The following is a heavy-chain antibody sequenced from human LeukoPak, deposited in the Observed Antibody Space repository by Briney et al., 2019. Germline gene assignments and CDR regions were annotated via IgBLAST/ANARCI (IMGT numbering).Heavy chain of an antibody. Sequence: ASVKVSCKASGYTFTSYGISWVRQAPGQGLEWMGWISAYNGNTNYAQKLQGRVTMTTDTSTSTAYMELRGLRSDDTAVYYCARDPALSSSPLAHGGGDFDYWGQGTLVTVSS. CDR1: GYTFTSYG. V-gene: IGHV1-18*01. CDR2: ISAYNGNT. CDR3: ARDPALSSSPLAHGGGDFDY. J-gene: IGHJ4*02. D-gene: IGHD6-6*01.